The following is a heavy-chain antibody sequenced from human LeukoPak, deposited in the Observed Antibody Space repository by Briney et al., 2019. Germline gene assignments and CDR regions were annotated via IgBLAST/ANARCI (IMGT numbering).Heavy chain of an antibody. Sequence: ASVKVSCKASGYTFTGYYMHWVRQAPGQGLEWMGWINPNSGGTNYAQKFQGKVTMTRDTSISTAYMELSRLRSDDTAVYYCARGGENAHIVVVIAISGWFDPWGQGTLVTVSS. D-gene: IGHD2-21*01. CDR1: GYTFTGYY. V-gene: IGHV1-2*02. CDR2: INPNSGGT. J-gene: IGHJ5*02. CDR3: ARGGENAHIVVVIAISGWFDP.